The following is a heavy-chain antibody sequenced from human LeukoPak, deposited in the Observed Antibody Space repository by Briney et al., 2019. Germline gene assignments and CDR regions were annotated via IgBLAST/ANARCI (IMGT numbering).Heavy chain of an antibody. Sequence: GGSLRLSCSASGFTFSNYAMTWVRQAPGKGLEWVSSISTSGDSTAYAASVKGRFTISRDNSKNTLYLQMNSLTAEDTAVYYCAGVVAGSVYNYGMDVWGQGTTVTVSS. D-gene: IGHD6-19*01. J-gene: IGHJ6*02. CDR3: AGVVAGSVYNYGMDV. V-gene: IGHV3-23*01. CDR2: ISTSGDST. CDR1: GFTFSNYA.